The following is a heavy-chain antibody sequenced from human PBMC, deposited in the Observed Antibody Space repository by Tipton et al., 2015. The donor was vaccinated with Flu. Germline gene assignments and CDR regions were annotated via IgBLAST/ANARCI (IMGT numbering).Heavy chain of an antibody. CDR3: ARIGSIGTSSH. CDR2: ISTYTGHT. V-gene: IGHV1-18*01. Sequence: QLVQSGAEVKKPGASVKISCKTSGYTFFRYSLNWVRQAPGQGLEWLGWISTYTGHTNYTQKFQGRVSMTTDTSTSTAYMELRSLRSDDTAIYYRARIGSIGTSSHWGQGTQVTVSS. CDR1: GYTFFRYS. J-gene: IGHJ4*02. D-gene: IGHD1-14*01.